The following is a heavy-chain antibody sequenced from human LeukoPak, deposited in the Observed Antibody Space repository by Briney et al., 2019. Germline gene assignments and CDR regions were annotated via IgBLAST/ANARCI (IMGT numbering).Heavy chain of an antibody. J-gene: IGHJ6*02. CDR2: IIPIFGTA. V-gene: IGHV1-69*13. CDR3: ASRSYYGSGSYYQGMDV. CDR1: GGTFSSYA. D-gene: IGHD3-10*01. Sequence: SVKVSCKASGGTFSSYAISWVRQAPGQGLEWMGGIIPIFGTANYAQKFQGRVTITADESTSTAYVELSSLRSEDTAVYCCASRSYYGSGSYYQGMDVWGQGTTVTVSS.